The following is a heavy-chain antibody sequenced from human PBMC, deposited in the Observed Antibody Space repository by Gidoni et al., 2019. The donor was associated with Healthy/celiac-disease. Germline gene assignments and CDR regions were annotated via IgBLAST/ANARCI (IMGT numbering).Heavy chain of an antibody. CDR2: IWYDGSNK. V-gene: IGHV3-33*01. J-gene: IGHJ5*02. CDR1: GFTFSSYG. Sequence: QVQLVESGGGVVQPGRSLRLSCAASGFTFSSYGMHWVRQAPGKGLGWVAVIWYDGSNKYYADSVKGRFTISRDNSKNTLYLQMNSLRAEDTAVYYCARETGLDTAMGRLNWFDPWGQGTLVTVSS. D-gene: IGHD5-18*01. CDR3: ARETGLDTAMGRLNWFDP.